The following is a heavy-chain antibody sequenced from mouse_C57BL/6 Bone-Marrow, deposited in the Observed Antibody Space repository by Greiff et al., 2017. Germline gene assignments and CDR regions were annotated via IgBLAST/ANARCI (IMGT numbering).Heavy chain of an antibody. V-gene: IGHV3-8*01. D-gene: IGHD2-5*01. CDR3: ARWRYSNYSFDY. CDR1: GYSITRDY. CDR2: ISYSGST. Sequence: EVQGVESGPGLAKPSQTLSLTCSVTGYSITRDYWNWIRKFPGNKLEYMGYISYSGSTYYNPSLKSRISITRNTSKNQYYLQLNSVTTEDTATYYCARWRYSNYSFDYWGQGTTLTVSS. J-gene: IGHJ2*01.